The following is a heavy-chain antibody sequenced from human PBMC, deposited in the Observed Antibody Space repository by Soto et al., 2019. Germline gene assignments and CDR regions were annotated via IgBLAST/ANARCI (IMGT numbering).Heavy chain of an antibody. D-gene: IGHD3-3*01. Sequence: ASVKVSCKASGYTFTSYYMHWVRQAPGQGLEWMGIINPSGGSTSYAQKFQGRVTMTRDTSTSTVYMELSSLRSEDTAVYYCACYDFWRGIGGYYYGMDVWGQGTTVTVSS. CDR1: GYTFTSYY. CDR3: ACYDFWRGIGGYYYGMDV. CDR2: INPSGGST. J-gene: IGHJ6*02. V-gene: IGHV1-46*01.